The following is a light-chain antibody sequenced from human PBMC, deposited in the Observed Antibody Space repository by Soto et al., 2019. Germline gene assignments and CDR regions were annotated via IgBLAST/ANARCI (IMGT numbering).Light chain of an antibody. J-gene: IGLJ1*01. CDR3: SSYTTCNTRQIV. Sequence: QSALTQPASVSGSPGQSITISCTGTSSDVGGYNYVSWYQHHPGKAPKLMIYDVSNRPSGVSNRFSGSKSGNTASLTISGLQPEDEADYYCSSYTTCNTRQIVLGPGTKVTVL. CDR2: DVS. V-gene: IGLV2-14*03. CDR1: SSDVGGYNY.